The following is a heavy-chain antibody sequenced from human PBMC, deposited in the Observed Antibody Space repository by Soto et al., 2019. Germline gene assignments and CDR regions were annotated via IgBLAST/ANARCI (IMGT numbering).Heavy chain of an antibody. V-gene: IGHV3-30-3*01. CDR2: ISYDARNR. CDR1: GFTFSRCA. CDR3: VRANFSSGYSSGLYYFDY. J-gene: IGHJ4*02. D-gene: IGHD6-19*01. Sequence: GGSLRLSCVAAASGFTFSRCAMHWVRQAPGRGLEWVAYISYDARNRYYADSVKDRFTISRDNSKNTLYLHMNTLSDEDTAVYYCVRANFSSGYSSGLYYFDYWGQGTPVTVSS.